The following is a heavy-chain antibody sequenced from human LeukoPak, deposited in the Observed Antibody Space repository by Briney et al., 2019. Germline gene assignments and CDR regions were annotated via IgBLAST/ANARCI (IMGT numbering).Heavy chain of an antibody. Sequence: SVTVSCTASGGTFSSYAISWVRQAPGQGLEWMGGIIPIFGTTNYAQKFQGRVTITADESTSTAYMELSSLRSEDTAVYYCARASSYCGGDCYSSDYWGQGTLVTVSS. CDR1: GGTFSSYA. V-gene: IGHV1-69*01. J-gene: IGHJ4*02. D-gene: IGHD2-21*01. CDR3: ARASSYCGGDCYSSDY. CDR2: IIPIFGTT.